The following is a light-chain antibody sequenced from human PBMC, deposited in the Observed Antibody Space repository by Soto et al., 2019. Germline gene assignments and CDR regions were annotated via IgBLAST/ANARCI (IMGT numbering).Light chain of an antibody. CDR1: QSVSSN. V-gene: IGKV3-15*01. CDR2: GAS. J-gene: IGKJ4*01. CDR3: KQYNNWPPLT. Sequence: EIVMTQSPATLSVSPGERATLSCRASQSVSSNLAWYQQKRGQAPRLLIYGASTRATGIPARFSGSGSGTEFTLTISSLQSEDFAVYYCKQYNNWPPLTFGGGTKVEIK.